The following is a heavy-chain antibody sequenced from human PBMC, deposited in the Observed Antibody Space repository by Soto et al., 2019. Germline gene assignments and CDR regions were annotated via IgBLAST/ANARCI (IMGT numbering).Heavy chain of an antibody. V-gene: IGHV3-11*05. CDR2: ISSSGSDT. CDR1: GFTFSDYY. J-gene: IGHJ4*02. Sequence: QVQLVESDGGLVKPAGCLRLSCAASGFTFSDYYMSWIRQAPGKGLEWVSYISSSGSDTNYADSVKGRFTVSRDNAKNSLYLQMNSLRAEDTAVYYCARSLRGYSGYSGYWGQGTLVTVSS. CDR3: ARSLRGYSGYSGY. D-gene: IGHD5-12*01.